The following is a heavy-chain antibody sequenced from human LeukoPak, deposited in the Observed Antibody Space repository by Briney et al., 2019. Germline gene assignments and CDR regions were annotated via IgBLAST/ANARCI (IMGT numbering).Heavy chain of an antibody. D-gene: IGHD1-26*01. V-gene: IGHV1-8*01. CDR1: GYTFTSYD. CDR2: MNPNSGNT. J-gene: IGHJ6*03. CDR3: ARGSDSGNYYYYYMDV. Sequence: ASVKVSCKASGYTFTSYDINWVRQATGQGLEWMGWMNPNSGNTGYAQKFQGRVTMTRNTSISTAYMELSSLRSEDTAVYYCARGSDSGNYYYYYMDVWGKGTTVTVSS.